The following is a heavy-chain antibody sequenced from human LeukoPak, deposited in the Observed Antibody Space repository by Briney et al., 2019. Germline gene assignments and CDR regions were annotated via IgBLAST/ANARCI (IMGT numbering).Heavy chain of an antibody. CDR3: ASTGSGSTDF. V-gene: IGHV4-59*01. CDR2: VYYSGIT. CDR1: GDSITSFY. D-gene: IGHD1-26*01. Sequence: SETLSLTCTVSGDSITSFYWSWIRQPPEKGLEWIGSVYYSGITNYNPSLKSRVTMSVDTSKKQFSLDLDSVTAADTAVYYCASTGSGSTDFWGQGTLVTVSS. J-gene: IGHJ4*02.